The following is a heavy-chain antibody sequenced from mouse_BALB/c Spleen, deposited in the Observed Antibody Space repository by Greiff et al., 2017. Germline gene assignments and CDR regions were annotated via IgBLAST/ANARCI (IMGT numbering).Heavy chain of an antibody. CDR1: GYTFTSYW. V-gene: IGHV1S81*02. D-gene: IGHD2-14*01. CDR2: INPSNGRT. Sequence: QLQQPGAELVKPGASVKLSCKASGYTFTSYWMHWVKQRPGQGLEWIGEINPSNGRTNYNEKFKSKATLTVDKSSSTAYMQLSSLTSEDSAVYYCARHYRYDVFDYWGQGTTLTVSS. CDR3: ARHYRYDVFDY. J-gene: IGHJ2*01.